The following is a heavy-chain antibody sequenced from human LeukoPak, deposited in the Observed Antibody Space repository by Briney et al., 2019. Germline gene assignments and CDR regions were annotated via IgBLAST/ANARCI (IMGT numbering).Heavy chain of an antibody. Sequence: PGGSLRLSCAASGFTFNSYAMHWVRQAPGKGLEWIAFISYDESNKYYADSVKGRFTVSRDSSKNTLFLQMNSLGPEDTAVYYCARENRHIAKHQLSDYWGQGTLVTVSS. CDR3: ARENRHIAKHQLSDY. J-gene: IGHJ4*02. D-gene: IGHD2/OR15-2a*01. CDR1: GFTFNSYA. V-gene: IGHV3-30*04. CDR2: ISYDESNK.